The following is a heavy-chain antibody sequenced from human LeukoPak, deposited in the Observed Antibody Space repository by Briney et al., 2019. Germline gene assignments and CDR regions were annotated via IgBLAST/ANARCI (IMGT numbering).Heavy chain of an antibody. CDR2: IYYSGST. CDR1: GGSFSGYY. D-gene: IGHD5-24*01. V-gene: IGHV4-59*08. J-gene: IGHJ4*02. Sequence: PSETLSLTCAVYGGSFSGYYWSWIRQPPGKGLEWIGYIYYSGSTNYNPSLKSRVTISVDTSKNQFSLKLSSVTAADTAVYYCARFDGYKNYFDYWGQGTLVTVSS. CDR3: ARFDGYKNYFDY.